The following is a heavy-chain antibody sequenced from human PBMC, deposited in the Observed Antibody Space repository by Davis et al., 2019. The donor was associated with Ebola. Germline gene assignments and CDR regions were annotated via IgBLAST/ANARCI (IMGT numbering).Heavy chain of an antibody. CDR1: GFTFSTYA. V-gene: IGHV3-23*01. CDR2: ISNGGGST. CDR3: AKRGHTTTKEFFDS. Sequence: PGGSLRLSCAASGFTFSTYAMSWVRQAPGKGLEWVSVISNGGGSTYYADSVKGRFTISRDNSKNTLYLQMKSLRAEDTAVYYCAKRGHTTTKEFFDSWGQGTLVTVSS. J-gene: IGHJ4*02. D-gene: IGHD1-1*01.